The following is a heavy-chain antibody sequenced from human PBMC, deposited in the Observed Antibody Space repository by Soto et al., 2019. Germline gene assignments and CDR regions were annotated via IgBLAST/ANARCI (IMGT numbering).Heavy chain of an antibody. CDR3: AREYYYGSGPWY. Sequence: QVQLVQSGAEVKKPGASVKVSCKASGYTFTNYGISWVRQAPGQGLEWMGWISAYNGNTNYAQKLQGRVTMTTAPATSTAYMELRRLRSDDTAVYCRAREYYYGSGPWYCGQGTLVTVSS. J-gene: IGHJ4*02. CDR2: ISAYNGNT. V-gene: IGHV1-18*01. CDR1: GYTFTNYG. D-gene: IGHD3-10*01.